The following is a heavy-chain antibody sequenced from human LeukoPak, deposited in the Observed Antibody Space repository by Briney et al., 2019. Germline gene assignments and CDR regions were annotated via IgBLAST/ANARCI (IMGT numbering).Heavy chain of an antibody. CDR3: AREVGVGVMAGYLY. Sequence: ASVTVSFKASGYTFTSYGISWVRQAPGQGLEWVGWISGYNGNTNYAQKLQGRVTMTTDTSTSTAYMELRSLRSDDTALYYCAREVGVGVMAGYLYWGQGTLVTVSS. D-gene: IGHD6-19*01. CDR1: GYTFTSYG. CDR2: ISGYNGNT. V-gene: IGHV1-18*01. J-gene: IGHJ4*02.